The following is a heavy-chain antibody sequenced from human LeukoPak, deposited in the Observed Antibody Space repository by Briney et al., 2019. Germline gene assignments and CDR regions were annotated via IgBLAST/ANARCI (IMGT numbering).Heavy chain of an antibody. Sequence: PGGVHRLSCAASGSIFSNAWGKWGPQAPGEGVGWVGRFKSKTNGVTTDYAAPIKGRFTISRDDSKNTLFLQMNRLKIEDTAVYYCTTEGEVGVTTLDYWGQGTLVTVSS. D-gene: IGHD1-26*01. CDR2: FKSKTNGVTT. CDR1: GSIFSNAW. J-gene: IGHJ4*02. V-gene: IGHV3-15*01. CDR3: TTEGEVGVTTLDY.